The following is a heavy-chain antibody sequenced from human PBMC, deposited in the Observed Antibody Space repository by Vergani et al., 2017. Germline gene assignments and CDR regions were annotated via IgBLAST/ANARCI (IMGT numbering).Heavy chain of an antibody. D-gene: IGHD3-22*01. CDR2: INPSGGST. CDR1: GYTFTSYD. CDR3: ARAPPDYYDSSGYTFDP. Sequence: QVQLVQSGAEVKKPGASVTVSCKASGYTFTSYDINWVRQATGQGLEWMGIINPSGGSTSYAQKFQGRVTMTRDTSTGTVYMELSSLRSEDTAVYYCARAPPDYYDSSGYTFDPWGQGTLVTVSS. V-gene: IGHV1-46*01. J-gene: IGHJ5*02.